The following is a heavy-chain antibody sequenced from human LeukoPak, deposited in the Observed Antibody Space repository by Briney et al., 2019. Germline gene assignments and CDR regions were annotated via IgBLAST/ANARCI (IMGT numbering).Heavy chain of an antibody. CDR1: GGTISSYY. J-gene: IGHJ4*02. Sequence: SETLSLTCTASGGTISSYYWSWIRQPPGKRLEWIGHIYYSGSTNYNPSLKSRVTISVDTSKNQFSLKLSSVTAADTAVYYCASRSSIWSGYQDTLYYFDSWGQGTLVTVSS. CDR3: ASRSSIWSGYQDTLYYFDS. D-gene: IGHD3-3*01. CDR2: IYYSGST. V-gene: IGHV4-59*01.